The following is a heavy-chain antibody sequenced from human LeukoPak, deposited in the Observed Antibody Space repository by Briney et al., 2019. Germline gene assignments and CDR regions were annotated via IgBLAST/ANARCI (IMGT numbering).Heavy chain of an antibody. D-gene: IGHD2-15*01. V-gene: IGHV4-61*01. CDR3: ARGRRYCSGGSCYRGGLYYYYGMDV. J-gene: IGHJ6*02. CDR2: IYYSGSA. CDR1: GGSISSSSYY. Sequence: SETLSLTCTVSGGSISSSSYYWSWIRQPPGKGLEWIGYIYYSGSANYNPSLKSRVTISVDTSKNQFSLKLSPVTAADTAVYYCARGRRYCSGGSCYRGGLYYYYGMDVWGQGTTVTVSS.